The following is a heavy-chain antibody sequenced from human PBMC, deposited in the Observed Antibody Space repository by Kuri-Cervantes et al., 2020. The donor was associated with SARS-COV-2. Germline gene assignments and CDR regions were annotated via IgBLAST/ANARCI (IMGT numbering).Heavy chain of an antibody. CDR1: GGSFSGYY. V-gene: IGHV4-34*01. Sequence: SETLSLTCAVYGGSFSGYYWGWIRQPPGKGLEWIGEINHSGSTNYNNSLDSRVTISVDTSKNQLSLRLSSVTAADTAVYYCGRLGATKGSHYYGVDVWGQGTTVTVSS. CDR2: INHSGST. D-gene: IGHD1-26*01. J-gene: IGHJ6*02. CDR3: GRLGATKGSHYYGVDV.